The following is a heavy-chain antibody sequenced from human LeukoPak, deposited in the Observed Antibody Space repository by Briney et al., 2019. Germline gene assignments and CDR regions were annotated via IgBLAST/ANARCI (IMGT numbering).Heavy chain of an antibody. Sequence: ASVKVSCKPSGYSFTTYGISWVRQAPGQGLEWMGWISSYNDDMDFEQKFQGRVTMTTDTSTSTAYMELRSLRSDDTAVYYCARGWELDCWGQGTLVTVSS. CDR3: ARGWELDC. CDR1: GYSFTTYG. CDR2: ISSYNDDM. D-gene: IGHD1-26*01. V-gene: IGHV1-18*01. J-gene: IGHJ4*02.